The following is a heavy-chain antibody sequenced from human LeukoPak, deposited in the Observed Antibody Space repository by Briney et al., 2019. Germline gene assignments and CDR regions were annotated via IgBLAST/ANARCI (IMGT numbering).Heavy chain of an antibody. D-gene: IGHD2-15*01. J-gene: IGHJ4*02. CDR3: AHRYCSGGSCRNFDY. CDR1: GFSPSTSGVG. CDR2: IYWDDDK. Sequence: SGPTLVNPTQTLTLTCTFSGFSPSTSGVGVGWIRQPPGKALEWLALIYWDDDKRYSPSLKSRLTITKDTSKNQVVLTMTNMDPVDTATYYCAHRYCSGGSCRNFDYWGQGTLVTVSS. V-gene: IGHV2-5*02.